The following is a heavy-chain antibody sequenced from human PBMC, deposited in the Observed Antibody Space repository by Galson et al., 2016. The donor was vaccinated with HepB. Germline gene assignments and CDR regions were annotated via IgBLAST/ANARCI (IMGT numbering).Heavy chain of an antibody. D-gene: IGHD3-10*01. CDR3: AREVVRGTDAFDI. V-gene: IGHV3-74*01. Sequence: SLRLSCAASGFTFSRHWVHWVRQAPGKGLVWVSRINSDGSNTNYADSVKGRFTISRDNNKNTLYLQMNSLRAEDTAVYYCAREVVRGTDAFDIWGQGTMVTGSS. CDR1: GFTFSRHW. CDR2: INSDGSNT. J-gene: IGHJ3*02.